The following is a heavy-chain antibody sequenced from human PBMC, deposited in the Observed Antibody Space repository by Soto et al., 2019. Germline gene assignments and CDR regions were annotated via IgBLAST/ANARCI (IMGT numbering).Heavy chain of an antibody. Sequence: SETLSLTCTVSGGSISSFYWSWIRQPPGKGLEWIGYIYYSGSTNYNPSLKSRVTISVDTSKNQFSLKLSSVTAADTAVYYCARTIFGYSSSWYIDYWGQGTLVTVSS. V-gene: IGHV4-59*08. CDR3: ARTIFGYSSSWYIDY. CDR1: GGSISSFY. CDR2: IYYSGST. J-gene: IGHJ4*02. D-gene: IGHD6-13*01.